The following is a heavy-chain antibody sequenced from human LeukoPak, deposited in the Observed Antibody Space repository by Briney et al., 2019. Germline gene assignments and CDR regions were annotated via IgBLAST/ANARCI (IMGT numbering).Heavy chain of an antibody. Sequence: PGGSLRLSCAASGFTFSSNEMNWVRQAPGKGLEWVSYISSSGSTIYYADSVKGRFTISRDNAKNSLYLQMNSLRAEDTAVYYCATDIVATIPDFDYWGQGTLVTVSS. CDR1: GFTFSSNE. J-gene: IGHJ4*02. CDR3: ATDIVATIPDFDY. V-gene: IGHV3-48*03. CDR2: ISSSGSTI. D-gene: IGHD5-12*01.